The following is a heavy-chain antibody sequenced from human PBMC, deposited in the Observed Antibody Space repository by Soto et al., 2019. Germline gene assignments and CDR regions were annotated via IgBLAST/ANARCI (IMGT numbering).Heavy chain of an antibody. CDR3: ARDDEQQLELDYYDMAV. CDR2: IIPILGIA. J-gene: IGHJ6*02. V-gene: IGHV1-69*04. Sequence: SVKVSCKASGGTFSSYTISWVRQAPGQGLEWMGRIIPILGIANYAQKFQGRVTITADKSTSTAYMELSSLRSEDTAVYYCARDDEQQLELDYYDMAVWGQGTTVTVSS. D-gene: IGHD6-13*01. CDR1: GGTFSSYT.